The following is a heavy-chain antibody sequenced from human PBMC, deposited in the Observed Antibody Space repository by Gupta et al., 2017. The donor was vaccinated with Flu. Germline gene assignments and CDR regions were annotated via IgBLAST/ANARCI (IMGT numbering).Heavy chain of an antibody. CDR2: ISYNGIT. Sequence: QLQLPESGPGLVKPSETLSLTCTVSGGSINSGSYYWGWIRQPPGQTLEWIGSISYNGITYYNPSLKSRVTISVDTSKNQFSLNLSSGTAADTAVYFCTRHDIGGLVEIIDNWGQGTLVTVSA. CDR1: GGSINSGSYY. CDR3: TRHDIGGLVEIIDN. D-gene: IGHD5-24*01. J-gene: IGHJ4*02. V-gene: IGHV4-39*01.